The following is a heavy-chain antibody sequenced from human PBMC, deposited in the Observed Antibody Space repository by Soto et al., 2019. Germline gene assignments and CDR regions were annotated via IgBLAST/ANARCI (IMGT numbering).Heavy chain of an antibody. J-gene: IGHJ4*02. CDR1: GGTFSSYA. V-gene: IGHV1-69*01. CDR2: IIPIFGTA. CDR3: ARASTPLVRGVIPYFDY. Sequence: QVQLVQSGAEVKKPGSSVKVSCKASGGTFSSYAISWVRQAPGQGLEWMGGIIPIFGTANYAQKFQGRVTITADESTSTAYMELSSLRSEDTAVYSCARASTPLVRGVIPYFDYWGQGTLVTVSS. D-gene: IGHD3-10*01.